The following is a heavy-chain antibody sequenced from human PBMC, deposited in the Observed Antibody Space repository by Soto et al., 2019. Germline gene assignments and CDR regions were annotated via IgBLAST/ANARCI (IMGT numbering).Heavy chain of an antibody. Sequence: GASVKVSCKASGYTFTSYGISWVRHAPGQGLEWMGWISAYNGNTNYAQKLQGRVTMTTDTSTSTAYMELRSLRSDDTAVYYCAREAYSSGWYSPYYYYYGMDVWGQGTTVTVSS. J-gene: IGHJ6*02. D-gene: IGHD6-19*01. CDR1: GYTFTSYG. CDR3: AREAYSSGWYSPYYYYYGMDV. V-gene: IGHV1-18*01. CDR2: ISAYNGNT.